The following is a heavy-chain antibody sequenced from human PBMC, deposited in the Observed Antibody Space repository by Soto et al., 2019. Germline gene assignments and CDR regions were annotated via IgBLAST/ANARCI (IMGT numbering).Heavy chain of an antibody. D-gene: IGHD3-16*02. CDR2: ISWNSGSI. CDR3: AKVSMGELSYNYFDY. CDR1: GFTFDDYA. J-gene: IGHJ4*02. Sequence: GGSLRLSCAASGFTFDDYAMHWVRQAPGKGLEWVSGISWNSGSIGYADSVKGRFTISRDNAKNSLYLQMNSLRAEDTALYYCAKVSMGELSYNYFDYWGQGTLVTVSS. V-gene: IGHV3-9*01.